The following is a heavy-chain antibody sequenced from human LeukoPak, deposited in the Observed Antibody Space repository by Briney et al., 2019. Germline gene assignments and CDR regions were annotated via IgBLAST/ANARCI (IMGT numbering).Heavy chain of an antibody. V-gene: IGHV1-18*01. J-gene: IGHJ4*02. Sequence: ASVKVSCKASGDTFTSYGISWVRQAPGQGLEWMGWISAYNGNTNYAQKLQGRVTMTTDTSTSTAYMALRSLRSDDTAVYFCARGETYYYDSSGYSFDHWGQGTQVTVSS. CDR2: ISAYNGNT. CDR1: GDTFTSYG. D-gene: IGHD3-22*01. CDR3: ARGETYYYDSSGYSFDH.